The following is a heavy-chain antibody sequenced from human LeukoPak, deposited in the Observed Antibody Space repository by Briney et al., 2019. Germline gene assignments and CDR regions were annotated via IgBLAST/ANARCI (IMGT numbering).Heavy chain of an antibody. D-gene: IGHD3-16*01. J-gene: IGHJ4*02. CDR1: GFTFSSYW. CDR2: IKHDGAEK. Sequence: PGGSLRLSCTASGFTFSSYWVNWVHQAPGKGLEWVANIKHDGAEKYFVDSVKGRFTISRDNARNSVYLQINSLRAEDTAVYYCARDFRGGYFDCWGQGTLVTVSS. CDR3: ARDFRGGYFDC. V-gene: IGHV3-7*04.